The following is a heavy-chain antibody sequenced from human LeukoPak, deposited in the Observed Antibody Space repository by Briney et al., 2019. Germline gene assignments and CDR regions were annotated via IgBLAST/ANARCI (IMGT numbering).Heavy chain of an antibody. V-gene: IGHV1-18*01. D-gene: IGHD3-16*01. Sequence: ASVTVSCKASGYTFTTYEIIWVRQAPGQGLEGMGWINTRNGNANYAHQLQGRVTMTTDTSTSTSYMELASLRFDDTAIYYCARNHLGLGLWGQGTLVTVSS. CDR3: ARNHLGLGL. CDR2: INTRNGNA. J-gene: IGHJ4*02. CDR1: GYTFTTYE.